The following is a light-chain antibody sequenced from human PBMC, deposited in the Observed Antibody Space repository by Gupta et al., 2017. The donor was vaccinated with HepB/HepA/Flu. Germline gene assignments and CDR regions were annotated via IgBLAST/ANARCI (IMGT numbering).Light chain of an antibody. V-gene: IGKV3-11*01. CDR1: QNINNK. J-gene: IGKJ4*01. CDR3: QQRSDWPPLT. Sequence: EFVLTQSPAILSLSPGERATLSCRASQNINNKLVWYQQKPGQAPRLFIYDASNRATGIPARFSGSGSGTDFTLTISSLEPEDFAVYYCQQRSDWPPLTFGGGTKVEIK. CDR2: DAS.